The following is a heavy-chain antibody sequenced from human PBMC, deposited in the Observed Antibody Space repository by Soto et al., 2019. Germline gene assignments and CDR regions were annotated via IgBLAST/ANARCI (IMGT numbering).Heavy chain of an antibody. CDR3: ARALAQWFGEKRRYYYYMDV. J-gene: IGHJ6*03. D-gene: IGHD3-10*01. CDR2: INHSGST. V-gene: IGHV4-34*01. CDR1: GGSFSGYY. Sequence: QVQLQQWGAGLLKPSETLSLTCAVYGGSFSGYYWSWIRQPPGKGLEWIGEINHSGSTNYNPSLKMRVTISVDTSKNQFSLKLSSVTAADTAVYYCARALAQWFGEKRRYYYYMDVWGKGTTVTVSS.